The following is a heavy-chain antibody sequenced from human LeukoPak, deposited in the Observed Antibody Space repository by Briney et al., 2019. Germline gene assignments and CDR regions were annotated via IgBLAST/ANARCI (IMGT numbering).Heavy chain of an antibody. CDR2: IYYSGST. CDR1: GGSISSYY. J-gene: IGHJ4*02. CDR3: AREGVTKYYFDY. D-gene: IGHD4-11*01. V-gene: IGHV4-59*01. Sequence: SETLSLTCTVAGGSISSYYWSWIRQPPGQGLLWIGYIYYSGSTDYNPSLKSRVTISVDTSKNQFSLKLSSVTAADTAVYYCAREGVTKYYFDYWGQGTLVTVSS.